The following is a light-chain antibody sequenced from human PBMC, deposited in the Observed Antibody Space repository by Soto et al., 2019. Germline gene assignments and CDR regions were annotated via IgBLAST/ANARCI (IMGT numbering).Light chain of an antibody. Sequence: DIQMTQSPSTLSASVGDRVTITCRASQSISSWLAWYQQKPGKAPKLLIYKASSLESGVPSRFSGSGSGTEFTLTISSLQPDDFATYYCQQYNSYRWTLGQGTKVDIK. CDR3: QQYNSYRWT. CDR1: QSISSW. CDR2: KAS. J-gene: IGKJ1*01. V-gene: IGKV1-5*03.